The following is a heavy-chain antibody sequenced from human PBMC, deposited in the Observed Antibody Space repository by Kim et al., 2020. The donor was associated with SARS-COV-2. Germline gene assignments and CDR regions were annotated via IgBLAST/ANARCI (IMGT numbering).Heavy chain of an antibody. J-gene: IGHJ5*02. D-gene: IGHD3-3*01. V-gene: IGHV3-23*01. CDR2: ISGSGGST. Sequence: GGSLRLSCAASGFTFSSYAMSWVRQAPGKGLEWVSAISGSGGSTYYADSVKGRFTISRDNSKNTLYLQMNSLRAEDTAVYYCAKFPGVFDFWSGYSPNWFDPWGQGTLVTVSS. CDR3: AKFPGVFDFWSGYSPNWFDP. CDR1: GFTFSSYA.